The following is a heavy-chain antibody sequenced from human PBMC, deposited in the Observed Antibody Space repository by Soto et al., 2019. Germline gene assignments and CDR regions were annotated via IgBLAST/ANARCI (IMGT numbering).Heavy chain of an antibody. J-gene: IGHJ5*02. CDR1: GFTFSSYG. CDR3: PRVDSSSWYDT. Sequence: GGSLRLSCAASGFTFSSYGIHWVRQAPCKGLEWVAVIWYDGSNKYYADSVKGRFNISRDNSKNKLYLQMNSLRDEDTAVYYCPRVDSSSWYDTWGQGNLFTVSS. V-gene: IGHV3-33*01. D-gene: IGHD6-13*01. CDR2: IWYDGSNK.